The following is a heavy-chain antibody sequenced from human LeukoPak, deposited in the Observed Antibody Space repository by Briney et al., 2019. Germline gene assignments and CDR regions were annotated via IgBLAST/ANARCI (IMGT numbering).Heavy chain of an antibody. J-gene: IGHJ3*02. Sequence: GGSLRLSCAASGFTFSSYAMSWVRQVPGKGLEWVSAISGGAGGTYYADSVKGRFTISRDNSKSTLYLQMNSLRAEDTAVYYCAKDFGELLYGDTFDIWGQGTMVAVSS. CDR2: ISGGAGGT. CDR1: GFTFSSYA. D-gene: IGHD3-10*01. V-gene: IGHV3-23*01. CDR3: AKDFGELLYGDTFDI.